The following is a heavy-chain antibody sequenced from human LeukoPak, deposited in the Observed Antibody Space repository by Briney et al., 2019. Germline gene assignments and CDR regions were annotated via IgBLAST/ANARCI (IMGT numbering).Heavy chain of an antibody. D-gene: IGHD2-2*01. CDR2: IYYSGST. CDR1: GGSISSYY. J-gene: IGHJ4*02. V-gene: IGHV4-59*01. CDR3: ARDGQGGVPATV. Sequence: SETLSLTCTVSGGSISSYYWSWIRQPPGKGLEWIGYIYYSGSTNYNPSLKSRVTISVDTSKNQFSLKLSSVTAADTAVYYCARDGQGGVPATVWGQGTLVTVSS.